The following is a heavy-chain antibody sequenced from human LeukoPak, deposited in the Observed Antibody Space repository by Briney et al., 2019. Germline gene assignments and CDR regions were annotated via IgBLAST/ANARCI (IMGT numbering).Heavy chain of an antibody. J-gene: IGHJ4*02. CDR1: GFTFSSYA. D-gene: IGHD5-24*01. Sequence: GGSLRLSCAASGFTFSSYAMSWVRQAPGKGLEWVSAISGSGGSTYYADSVKGRFTITRDNSENTLYLQMNSLRAEDTAVYYCARGAGYNYPYYFDYWGQGTLVTVSS. CDR3: ARGAGYNYPYYFDY. V-gene: IGHV3-23*01. CDR2: ISGSGGST.